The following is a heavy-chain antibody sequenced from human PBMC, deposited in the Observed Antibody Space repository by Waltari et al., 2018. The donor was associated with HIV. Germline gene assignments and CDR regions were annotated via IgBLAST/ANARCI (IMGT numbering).Heavy chain of an antibody. CDR1: GFTFRTAG. Sequence: LVESGGDVVKPGRSLRLSCSAYGFTFRTAGMHWVRQTPGKGLEWVAFVSFDSSYFYYADSVKGRFTVSRDNSKNTLFLQMDSLKSEDTSLYYCARAPTTSLSLIQGFWGQGTLVTVSS. V-gene: IGHV3-30*03. CDR3: ARAPTTSLSLIQGF. CDR2: VSFDSSYF. J-gene: IGHJ4*02.